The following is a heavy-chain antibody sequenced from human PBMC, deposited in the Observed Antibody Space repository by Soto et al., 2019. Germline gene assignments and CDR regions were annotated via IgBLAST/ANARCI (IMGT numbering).Heavy chain of an antibody. V-gene: IGHV3-11*01. Sequence: QVQLVESGGGLVKPGGSLRLSCAASGFSFSDYYMSWIRQAPGKGLEWISYISASGNTRYYADPVKGRLTISRDSAKNSLYLQMNSLGADDTAVYYCARDREDYAFDIWGQGTMVTVSS. J-gene: IGHJ3*02. CDR1: GFSFSDYY. CDR2: ISASGNTR. CDR3: ARDREDYAFDI.